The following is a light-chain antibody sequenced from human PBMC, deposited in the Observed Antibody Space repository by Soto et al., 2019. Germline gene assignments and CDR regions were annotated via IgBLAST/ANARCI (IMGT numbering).Light chain of an antibody. CDR2: EVV. CDR1: SSDVGGYNS. J-gene: IGLJ1*01. V-gene: IGLV2-11*01. Sequence: QSVLAQPRSLSGSPGQSVTISCSGTSSDVGGYNSVSWYQHHPGKAPRLIIYEVVQRPSGVPDRFSGSKSGNTASLTVSGLQDADEADYFCKSYAGSNTYVFGSGTKVTVL. CDR3: KSYAGSNTYV.